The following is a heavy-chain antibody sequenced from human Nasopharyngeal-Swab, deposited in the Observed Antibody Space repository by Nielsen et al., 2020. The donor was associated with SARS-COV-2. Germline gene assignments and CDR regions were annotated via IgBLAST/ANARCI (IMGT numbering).Heavy chain of an antibody. J-gene: IGHJ4*02. V-gene: IGHV4-59*01. D-gene: IGHD2-21*02. CDR2: IYGSGRI. CDR3: ARARGDKYSRYFDS. Sequence: SETLSLTCSASGGSLSSYYWAWIRQPPGKGLAWIGYIYGSGRINYNPSLKSRVTISLDTSKNQFSLRLSSVTAADTAVYYCARARGDKYSRYFDSWGQGTLVTVSS. CDR1: GGSLSSYY.